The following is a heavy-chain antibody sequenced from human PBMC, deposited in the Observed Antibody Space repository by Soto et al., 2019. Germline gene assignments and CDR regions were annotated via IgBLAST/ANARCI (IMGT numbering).Heavy chain of an antibody. CDR2: IKQDGSEK. D-gene: IGHD2-8*01. CDR3: AKDPRRYCTNGVCGIGAFDI. J-gene: IGHJ3*02. Sequence: GGSLRLSCAASGFTFSSYWMSWVRQAPGKGLEWVANIKQDGSEKYYVDSVKGRFTISRDNAKNTLYLQMNSLRAEDTAVYYCAKDPRRYCTNGVCGIGAFDIWGQGTMVTVSS. V-gene: IGHV3-7*03. CDR1: GFTFSSYW.